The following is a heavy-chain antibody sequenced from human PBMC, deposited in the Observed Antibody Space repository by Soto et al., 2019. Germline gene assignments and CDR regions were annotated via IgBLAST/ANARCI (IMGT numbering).Heavy chain of an antibody. CDR3: AEGRLETWPDFWDFGL. V-gene: IGHV3-33*06. CDR2: IWDDGSNK. J-gene: IGHJ2*01. Sequence: QVQLVESGGGVVQPGRSLRLSCAASGFTFSSYGMHWVRQAPGKGLEWVAVIWDDGSNKYYADSVKGRFTISRDNSKKTAVLEMKSLRGEETGFYYRAEGRLETWPDFWDFGLWGRGTLVPVSS. D-gene: IGHD1-1*01. CDR1: GFTFSSYG.